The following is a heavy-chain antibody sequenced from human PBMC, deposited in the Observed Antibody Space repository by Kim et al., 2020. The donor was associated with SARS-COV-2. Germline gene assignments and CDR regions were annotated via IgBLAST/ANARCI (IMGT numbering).Heavy chain of an antibody. CDR1: GFTFSSYS. J-gene: IGHJ4*02. V-gene: IGHV3-21*01. CDR2: ISSSSSYI. CDR3: ARTYYYDSSGYYPFGY. Sequence: GGSLRLSCAASGFTFSSYSMNWVRQAPGKGLEWVSSISSSSSYIYYADSVKGRFTISRDNAKNSLYLQMNSLRAEDTAVYYCARTYYYDSSGYYPFGYWGQGTLVTVSS. D-gene: IGHD3-22*01.